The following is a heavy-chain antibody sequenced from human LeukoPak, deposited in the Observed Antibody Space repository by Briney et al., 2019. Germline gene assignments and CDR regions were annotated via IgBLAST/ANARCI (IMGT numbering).Heavy chain of an antibody. V-gene: IGHV3-7*02. Sequence: GGSLRLSCVASGLTFSRYWMTWVRQAPGKGLEWVASIKEDGSEIGYVDSVRGRFTISRDNAKNSLFLQMDILRADDTAVYYCTTQIGNAWQYWGQGTLVTVSS. J-gene: IGHJ4*02. CDR2: IKEDGSEI. CDR3: TTQIGNAWQY. D-gene: IGHD2-21*01. CDR1: GLTFSRYW.